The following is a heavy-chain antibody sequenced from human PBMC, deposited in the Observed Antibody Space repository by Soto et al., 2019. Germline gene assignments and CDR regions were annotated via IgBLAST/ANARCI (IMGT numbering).Heavy chain of an antibody. Sequence: SETLSLTCTVSGVSISSGGYYWSWVRQPPGKGLEWIAFIFHSGSAYYNPSLKSRATISVDASKNQFSLNLMSVTAADTAVYFCARVWEGGTSHADYWGPGNLVTVSS. D-gene: IGHD1-26*01. V-gene: IGHV4-30-4*01. J-gene: IGHJ4*02. CDR1: GVSISSGGYY. CDR2: IFHSGSA. CDR3: ARVWEGGTSHADY.